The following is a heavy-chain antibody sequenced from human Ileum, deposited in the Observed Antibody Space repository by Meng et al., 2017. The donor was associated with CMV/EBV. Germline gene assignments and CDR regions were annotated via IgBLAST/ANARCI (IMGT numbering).Heavy chain of an antibody. D-gene: IGHD6-19*01. CDR3: IRGSSGGAYYGLDV. J-gene: IGHJ6*02. CDR1: GFTFSGST. V-gene: IGHV3-73*01. Sequence: GESQKISCAASGFTFSGSTIYWVRQASGKGLEWVGRIRTKANNYATEYAASVKGRFTCSRDDSKSTAYLQINSLKTEDTAVYYCIRGSSGGAYYGLDVWGQGTTVTVSS. CDR2: IRTKANNYAT.